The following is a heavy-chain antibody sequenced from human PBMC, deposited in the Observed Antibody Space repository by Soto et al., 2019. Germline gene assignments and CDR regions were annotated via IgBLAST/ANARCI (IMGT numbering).Heavy chain of an antibody. J-gene: IGHJ4*02. CDR3: ARASAGTAAFDY. Sequence: QVQLVESGGGVVQPGRSLRLSCAASGFTFSSYAMHWVRQAPGKGLEWVAVISYDGSNKYYAESVKGRFTISRDNSKNTLYLQMNSLIAEDTAVYYCARASAGTAAFDYWGQGTLVTVSS. CDR1: GFTFSSYA. CDR2: ISYDGSNK. D-gene: IGHD6-19*01. V-gene: IGHV3-30-3*01.